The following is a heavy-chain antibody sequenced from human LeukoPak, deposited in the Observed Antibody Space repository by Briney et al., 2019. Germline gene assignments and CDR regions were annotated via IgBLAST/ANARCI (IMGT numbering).Heavy chain of an antibody. CDR3: ARLTRLSTSPDRYYLDY. Sequence: SETLSLTCTVSGDSISSYYWSWIRQPPGKGLEWIGYIYTSGGTNYIPSLEGRVTISIDTSKNQFSLKLSSVTAADSAVYYCARLTRLSTSPDRYYLDYWGQGTLVTVSS. CDR2: IYTSGGT. CDR1: GDSISSYY. D-gene: IGHD6-6*01. J-gene: IGHJ4*02. V-gene: IGHV4-4*09.